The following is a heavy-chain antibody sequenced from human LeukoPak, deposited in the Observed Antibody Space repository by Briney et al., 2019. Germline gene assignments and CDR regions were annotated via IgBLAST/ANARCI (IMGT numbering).Heavy chain of an antibody. CDR3: AKGLVYYGSGSYANPSKGIYYYGVDV. V-gene: IGHV3-23*01. CDR2: ISGSGGST. J-gene: IGHJ6*02. Sequence: AGGSLRLSCAASGFTFSSYAMSWVRQAPGKGLEWVSAISGSGGSTYYADSVKGRFTISRDNSENTLYLQMNSLRAEDTAVYYCAKGLVYYGSGSYANPSKGIYYYGVDVWGQGTTVTVSS. CDR1: GFTFSSYA. D-gene: IGHD3-10*01.